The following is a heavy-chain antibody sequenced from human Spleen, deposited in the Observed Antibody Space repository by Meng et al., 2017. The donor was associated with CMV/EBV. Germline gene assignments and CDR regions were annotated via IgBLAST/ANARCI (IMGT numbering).Heavy chain of an antibody. CDR3: ARVGDSYGYFFDY. CDR1: GGSFSGYY. V-gene: IGHV4-34*01. CDR2: INHSGST. Sequence: QVPLKQGGAGLLKPSETLSLTCAVYGGSFSGYYWSWIRQPPGKGLEWIGEINHSGSTNYNPSLKSRVTISVDTSKNQFSLKLSSVTAADTAVYYCARVGDSYGYFFDYWGQGTLVTVSS. J-gene: IGHJ4*02. D-gene: IGHD5-18*01.